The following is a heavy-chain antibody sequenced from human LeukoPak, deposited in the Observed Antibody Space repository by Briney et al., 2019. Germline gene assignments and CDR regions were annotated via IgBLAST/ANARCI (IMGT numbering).Heavy chain of an antibody. CDR3: ARGYGNFDY. CDR1: GGSISSYY. Sequence: PSETLSLTCTVSGGSISSYYWSWIRQPPGKGLEWIGYIYYSGSTNYNPSLKSRVTISVDTSKNQFSLKLSSVTAADTAMYYCARGYGNFDYWGQGTLVTVSS. J-gene: IGHJ4*02. CDR2: IYYSGST. D-gene: IGHD4-17*01. V-gene: IGHV4-59*01.